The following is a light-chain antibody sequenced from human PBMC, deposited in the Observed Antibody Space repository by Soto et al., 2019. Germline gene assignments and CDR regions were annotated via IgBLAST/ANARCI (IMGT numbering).Light chain of an antibody. J-gene: IGKJ2*01. Sequence: DIQMTQSPSTLSASLGDRVTITCRASESIDSWLAWYQQKPGKAPKLLIYRASTLERGVPSRFSGSGSGTEFTLTISSLQPEDFATYYCQKYDSLISRTFGQGTKLEIK. CDR3: QKYDSLISRT. V-gene: IGKV1-5*03. CDR2: RAS. CDR1: ESIDSW.